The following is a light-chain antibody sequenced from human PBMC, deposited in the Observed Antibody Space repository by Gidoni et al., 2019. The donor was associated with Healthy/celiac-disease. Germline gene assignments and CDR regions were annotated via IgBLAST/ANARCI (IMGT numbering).Light chain of an antibody. J-gene: IGKJ2*01. CDR1: QSVSSSY. CDR2: GAS. CDR3: QQDYNLPYT. Sequence: EIVMTQYPATLSLSPGERATLSCRASQSVSSSYLSWYQQKPGQAPRLLIYGASTRATGIPARFSGSGSGTDFTLTISSLQPEDFAVYYCQQDYNLPYTFGQXTKLEIK. V-gene: IGKV3D-7*01.